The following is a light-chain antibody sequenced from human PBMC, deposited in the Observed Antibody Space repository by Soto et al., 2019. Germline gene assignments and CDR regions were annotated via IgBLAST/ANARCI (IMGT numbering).Light chain of an antibody. CDR3: SSYAGSNRVV. Sequence: QSALTQPPSASGSPGQSVTISCTGTSSDVGGYNSVSWYQQHPGKAPKLMIYEVSKRPSGVPDRFSGSKSGNTASLTVSGLQAEDEADYYCSSYAGSNRVVFGGGTKVTVL. CDR1: SSDVGGYNS. J-gene: IGLJ2*01. CDR2: EVS. V-gene: IGLV2-8*01.